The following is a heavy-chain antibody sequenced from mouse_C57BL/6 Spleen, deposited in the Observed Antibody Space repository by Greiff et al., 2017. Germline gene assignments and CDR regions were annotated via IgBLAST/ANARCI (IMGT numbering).Heavy chain of an antibody. CDR3: AREGAYDGPYYYAMDY. V-gene: IGHV1-50*01. D-gene: IGHD2-3*01. J-gene: IGHJ4*01. CDR2: IDPSDSYT. CDR1: GYTFTSYW. Sequence: QVQLQQPGAELVKPGASVKLSCKASGYTFTSYWMQWVKQRPGQGLEWIGEIDPSDSYTNYNQKFKGKATLTVDTSSSTAYMQLSSLTSEDSAVYYCAREGAYDGPYYYAMDYWGQGTSVTVSS.